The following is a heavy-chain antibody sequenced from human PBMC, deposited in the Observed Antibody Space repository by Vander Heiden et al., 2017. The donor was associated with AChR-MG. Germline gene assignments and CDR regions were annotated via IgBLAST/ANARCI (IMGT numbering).Heavy chain of an antibody. CDR3: ARARYMTTPFDN. CDR1: GFPFSASH. Sequence: QVQLVEPGGGLVKPGGSLRPSCAASGFPFSASHLRWLRQAPGEGLEWVSHISRGGSPKYIADSVKGRFTISRDNAKNSLYLQMNSLRAEDTAVYYCARARYMTTPFDNWGQGTLVTVSS. J-gene: IGHJ4*02. CDR2: ISRGGSPK. D-gene: IGHD5-18*01. V-gene: IGHV3-11*01.